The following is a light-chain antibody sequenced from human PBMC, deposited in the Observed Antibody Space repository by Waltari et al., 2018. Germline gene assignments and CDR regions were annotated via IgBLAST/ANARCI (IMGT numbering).Light chain of an antibody. CDR3: CSYAGSYTWV. CDR1: SSDVANYNL. CDR2: NDN. J-gene: IGLJ3*02. V-gene: IGLV2-23*01. Sequence: QSALTQPASESAPPGQSITISCTRTSSDVANYNLVSWYQQYPGKAPKVMIYNDNRRPSGVSDRFSGSKSGNTASLTISGVQAEDEADYYCCSYAGSYTWVFGGGTKLTVL.